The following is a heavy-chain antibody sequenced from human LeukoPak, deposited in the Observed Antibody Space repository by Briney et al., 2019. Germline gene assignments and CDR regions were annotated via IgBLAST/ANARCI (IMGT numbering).Heavy chain of an antibody. CDR2: INPNSGGT. J-gene: IGHJ6*02. V-gene: IGHV1-2*02. CDR1: GYTFTGYY. CDR3: VRDFPFLGPDRGYSYGSRNYYYYGMDV. Sequence: ASVKVSCKASGYTFTGYYMHWVRQAPGQGLEWMGWINPNSGGTNYAQKFQGRVTMTRDTSISTAYMELSRLRSDDTAVYYCVRDFPFLGPDRGYSYGSRNYYYYGMDVWGQGTTVTVSS. D-gene: IGHD5-18*01.